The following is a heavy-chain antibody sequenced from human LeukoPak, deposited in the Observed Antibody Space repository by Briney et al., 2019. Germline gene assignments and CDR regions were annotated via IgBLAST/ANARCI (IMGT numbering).Heavy chain of an antibody. Sequence: SETLSLTCAVYGGSFSDYYWSWIRQPPGKGLEWIGYIYYSGSTNYNPSLKSRVTISVDTSKNQFSLKLSSVTAADTAVYYCARSYSSSWFPDWFDPWGQGTLVTVSS. CDR1: GGSFSDYY. V-gene: IGHV4-59*08. J-gene: IGHJ5*02. CDR2: IYYSGST. CDR3: ARSYSSSWFPDWFDP. D-gene: IGHD6-13*01.